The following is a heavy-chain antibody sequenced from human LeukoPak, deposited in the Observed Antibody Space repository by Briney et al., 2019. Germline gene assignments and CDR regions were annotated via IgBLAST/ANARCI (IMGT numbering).Heavy chain of an antibody. CDR1: GFTFRSYG. D-gene: IGHD3-22*01. V-gene: IGHV4-34*01. Sequence: GSLRLSCAASGFTFRSYGMHWVRQPPGKGLEWIGEINHSGSTNYNPSLKSRVTISVDTSKNQFSLKLSSVTAADTAVYYCARGVTMIVVAPYWFDPWGQGTLVTVSS. CDR2: INHSGST. CDR3: ARGVTMIVVAPYWFDP. J-gene: IGHJ5*02.